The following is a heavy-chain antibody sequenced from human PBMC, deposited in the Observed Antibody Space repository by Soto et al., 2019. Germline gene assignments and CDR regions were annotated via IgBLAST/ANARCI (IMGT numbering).Heavy chain of an antibody. V-gene: IGHV3-53*01. D-gene: IGHD3-10*01. CDR1: GFTVSNNY. Sequence: EVQLVESGGGLIQPGGSLRLSCAVSGFTVSNNYMSWVRQAPGKGLEGVSVIYSGGYTAYGDSVKGRFTISRDNSKNTIFLQMNSLRPDEAAVYYGGPPGGGGGYWGQGTLVTVSS. J-gene: IGHJ4*02. CDR2: IYSGGYT. CDR3: GPPGGGGGY.